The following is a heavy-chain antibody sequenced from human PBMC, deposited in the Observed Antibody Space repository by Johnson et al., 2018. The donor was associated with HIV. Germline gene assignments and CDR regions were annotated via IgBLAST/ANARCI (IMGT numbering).Heavy chain of an antibody. CDR1: GFTFSSYG. J-gene: IGHJ3*02. V-gene: IGHV3-33*06. CDR2: IWYDGSNK. CDR3: AKDLRTVKAFDI. D-gene: IGHD4-17*01. Sequence: QVQLVESGGGVVQPGRSLRLSCAASGFTFSSYGMHWVRQAPGKGLEWVAVIWYDGSNKYYADSVKGRFTISRDNSKNTLYLQMNSLRAEDTAVYYCAKDLRTVKAFDIWGQGTMVTVSS.